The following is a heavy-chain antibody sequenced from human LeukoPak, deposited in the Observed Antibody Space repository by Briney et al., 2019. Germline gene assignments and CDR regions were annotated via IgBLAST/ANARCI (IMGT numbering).Heavy chain of an antibody. Sequence: GGSLRLSCAASGFTFSSYSMNWVRQAPGKGLEWVSSISSSSSYIYYAGSVKGRFTISRDNAKNSPYLQMNSLRAEDTAVYYCARDRVAAAGTFGDYWGQGTLVAVSS. D-gene: IGHD6-13*01. CDR2: ISSSSSYI. V-gene: IGHV3-21*01. J-gene: IGHJ4*02. CDR1: GFTFSSYS. CDR3: ARDRVAAAGTFGDY.